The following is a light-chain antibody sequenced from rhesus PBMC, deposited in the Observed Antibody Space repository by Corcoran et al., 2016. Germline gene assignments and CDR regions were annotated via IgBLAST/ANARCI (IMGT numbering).Light chain of an antibody. V-gene: IGKV1S14*01. CDR2: DAS. Sequence: DIQMTQSPSSLSASVGDTVTITCRASQGIRNYLVWYPQKPGKAPKPLIYDASHVESGAPSRFSGSGSGTDFTLTISSLQPEAFATYYCQQHNHYPPPFGQGTKVEIK. J-gene: IGKJ1*01. CDR3: QQHNHYPPP. CDR1: QGIRNY.